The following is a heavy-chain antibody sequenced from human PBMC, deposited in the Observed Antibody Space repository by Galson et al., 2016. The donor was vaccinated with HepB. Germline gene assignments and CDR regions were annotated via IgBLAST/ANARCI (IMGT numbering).Heavy chain of an antibody. J-gene: IGHJ4*02. V-gene: IGHV1-58*01. CDR3: AADYGAYTPFDY. D-gene: IGHD4-17*01. Sequence: SVKVSCKASGFTFSSSTVQWLRQARRQRLEWIGWIVVGSGNTKHAQKFQDRVALTRDLSTDTVYMELDSLKSEDTAVYYCAADYGAYTPFDYWGRGALVTVSS. CDR1: GFTFSSST. CDR2: IVVGSGNT.